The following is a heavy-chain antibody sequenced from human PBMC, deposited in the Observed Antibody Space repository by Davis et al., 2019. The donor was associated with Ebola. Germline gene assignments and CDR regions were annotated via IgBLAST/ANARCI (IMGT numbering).Heavy chain of an antibody. J-gene: IGHJ4*02. CDR2: IIPIFGTA. D-gene: IGHD6-13*01. CDR1: GGTFSSYA. CDR3: ARDGQQLVLRTFDY. V-gene: IGHV1-69*06. Sequence: AASVKVSCKASGGTFSSYAISWVRQAPGQGLEWMGRIIPIFGTANYAQKFQGRVTITADKSTSTAYMELSSLRSEDTAVYYCARDGQQLVLRTFDYWGQGTLVTVSS.